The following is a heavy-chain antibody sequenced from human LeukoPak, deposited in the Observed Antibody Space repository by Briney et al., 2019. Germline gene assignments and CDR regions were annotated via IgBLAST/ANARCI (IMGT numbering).Heavy chain of an antibody. Sequence: TSETLSLTCTVSGGSISRSGYYWSWIRQHPGKGLEWIGYIYYSGSTYYNPSLKSRVTISVDTPKNQFSLKLSSVTAADTAVYYCARDLRSSSSSGINYYGMDVWGQGTTVTVSS. J-gene: IGHJ6*02. CDR3: ARDLRSSSSSGINYYGMDV. V-gene: IGHV4-31*03. D-gene: IGHD6-6*01. CDR2: IYYSGST. CDR1: GGSISRSGYY.